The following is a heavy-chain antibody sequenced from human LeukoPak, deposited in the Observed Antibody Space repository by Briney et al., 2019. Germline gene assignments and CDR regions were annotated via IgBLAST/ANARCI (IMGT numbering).Heavy chain of an antibody. CDR3: AMTLGYCSGGSCYWAAFDI. Sequence: PSETLSLTCTVSGGTISSSKYYWGWIRQPPGKGLEWIGSIYYSGSTYYNPSLKSRVTISVNTSKNQFSLKLNPVAAADTAVYYCAMTLGYCSGGSCYWAAFDIWGQVTMVTVSS. CDR1: GGTISSSKYY. J-gene: IGHJ3*02. D-gene: IGHD2-15*01. V-gene: IGHV4-39*01. CDR2: IYYSGST.